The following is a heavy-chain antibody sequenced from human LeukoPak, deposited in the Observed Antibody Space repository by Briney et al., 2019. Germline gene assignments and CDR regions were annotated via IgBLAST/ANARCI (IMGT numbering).Heavy chain of an antibody. Sequence: SETLSLTCTASGGSISRGGYHWSWVRQQPGKGLEWIGYIYYSGSTYYNPSLKSRVTISVDTSKNQFSLKLSSVTAADTAVYYCARTIRAPAHFDYWGQGTLVTVSS. J-gene: IGHJ4*02. CDR2: IYYSGST. CDR1: GGSISRGGYH. V-gene: IGHV4-31*03. D-gene: IGHD5-24*01. CDR3: ARTIRAPAHFDY.